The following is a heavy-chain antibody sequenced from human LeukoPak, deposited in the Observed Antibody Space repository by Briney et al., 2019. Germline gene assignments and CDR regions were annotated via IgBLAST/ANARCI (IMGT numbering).Heavy chain of an antibody. CDR2: ISSSGSTI. J-gene: IGHJ4*02. V-gene: IGHV3-48*03. CDR1: GFTFSSYE. Sequence: GGSLRLSCAASGFTFSSYEVNWVRQAPGKGLEWASYISSSGSTIYYADSVKGRFTISRDNAKNSLYLQMNSLRAEDTAVYYCAREHSSGYYLDYWGQGTLVTVSS. CDR3: AREHSSGYYLDY. D-gene: IGHD3-22*01.